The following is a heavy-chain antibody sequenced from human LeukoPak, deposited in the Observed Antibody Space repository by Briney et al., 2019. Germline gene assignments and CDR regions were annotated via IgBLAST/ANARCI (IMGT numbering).Heavy chain of an antibody. CDR1: GFTFSSYG. Sequence: GGSLRLSCAASGFTFSSYGMHWVRQAPGKGLEWVAVISYDGSNKYYADSVKGRFTISRDNSKNTLYLQMNSLRAEDTAVYYCAKGNTVVTEPEGYYYGMDVWGQGTTVTVSS. J-gene: IGHJ6*02. CDR3: AKGNTVVTEPEGYYYGMDV. CDR2: ISYDGSNK. V-gene: IGHV3-30*18. D-gene: IGHD4-23*01.